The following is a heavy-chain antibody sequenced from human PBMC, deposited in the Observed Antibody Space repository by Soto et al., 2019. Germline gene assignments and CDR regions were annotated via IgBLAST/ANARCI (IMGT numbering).Heavy chain of an antibody. Sequence: QVQLVESGGGVVQPGRSLRLSCAASGFTFSSYGMHWVRQAPGKGLEWVAVIWYDGSNKYYADSVKGRFTISRDNSKNTLYLQMNSLRAEDTAVYYCARDLIDGIAPPLYSSSWYSDYGMDVWGQGTTVTVSS. CDR3: ARDLIDGIAPPLYSSSWYSDYGMDV. CDR2: IWYDGSNK. J-gene: IGHJ6*02. CDR1: GFTFSSYG. D-gene: IGHD6-13*01. V-gene: IGHV3-33*01.